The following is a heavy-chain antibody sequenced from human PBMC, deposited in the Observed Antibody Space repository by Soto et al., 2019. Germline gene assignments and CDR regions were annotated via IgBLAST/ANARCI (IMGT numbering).Heavy chain of an antibody. J-gene: IGHJ4*02. CDR1: GGSISSGGYY. Sequence: SETLSLTCTVSGGSISSGGYYWSWIRQHPGKGLEWIGYIYYSGSTYYNPSLKSRVTISVDTSKNQFSLKLSSVTAADTAVYYCARGSEDFWSAFDDWGQGTLGTVSS. V-gene: IGHV4-31*03. CDR3: ARGSEDFWSAFDD. CDR2: IYYSGST. D-gene: IGHD3-3*01.